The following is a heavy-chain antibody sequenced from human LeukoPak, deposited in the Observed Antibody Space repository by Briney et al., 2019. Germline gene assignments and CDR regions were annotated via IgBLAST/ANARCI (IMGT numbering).Heavy chain of an antibody. CDR3: AKDYYDGSGYYWGGGYYFDY. CDR1: GGSFSGYY. CDR2: ISGSGGST. J-gene: IGHJ4*02. Sequence: ETLSLTCAVYGGSFSGYYWSWIRQPPGKGLEWVSAISGSGGSTYYADSVKGRFTISRDNSKNTLYLQMNSLRAEDTAVYYCAKDYYDGSGYYWGGGYYFDYWGQGTLVTVSS. D-gene: IGHD3-22*01. V-gene: IGHV3-23*01.